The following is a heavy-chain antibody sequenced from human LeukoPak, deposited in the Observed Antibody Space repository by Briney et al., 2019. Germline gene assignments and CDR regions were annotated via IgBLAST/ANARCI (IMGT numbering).Heavy chain of an antibody. Sequence: GGSLRLSCAASGFTVSSNYMSWVRQAPGKGLEWVSVIYSGGSTYYADSVKGRFTISRDNSKNTLYLQMNSLRAEDTAVYYCARARSDSDYYFDYWGQGTLVTVSS. V-gene: IGHV3-53*01. CDR2: IYSGGST. CDR3: ARARSDSDYYFDY. D-gene: IGHD2-21*02. CDR1: GFTVSSNY. J-gene: IGHJ4*02.